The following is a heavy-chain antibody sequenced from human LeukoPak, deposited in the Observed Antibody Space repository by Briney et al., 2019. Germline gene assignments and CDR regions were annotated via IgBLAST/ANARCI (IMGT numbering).Heavy chain of an antibody. J-gene: IGHJ3*02. D-gene: IGHD5-12*01. V-gene: IGHV4-59*01. CDR1: GGSISSYY. Sequence: SETLSLTCTVTGGSISSYYWSWIRQPPGKGLEWIGYIYYSGSTNYNPSLKSRVTISVDTSKNQFSLKLSSVTAADTAVYYCASGWSGYEKDDDAFDIWGQGTMVTVSS. CDR3: ASGWSGYEKDDDAFDI. CDR2: IYYSGST.